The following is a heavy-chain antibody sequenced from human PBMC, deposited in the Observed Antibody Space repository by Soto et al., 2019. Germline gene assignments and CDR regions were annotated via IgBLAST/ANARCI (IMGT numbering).Heavy chain of an antibody. Sequence: GGSLRLSCAASGFTFSDYYMSWIRQAPGKGLEWVSYISSGGSSIYYADSVKGRFTISRDNAKNSLYLQMNSLRAEDTAMYYCASLAIGTIIRGAPDFWGQGTLVTVSS. D-gene: IGHD3-10*01. CDR1: GFTFSDYY. V-gene: IGHV3-11*01. CDR3: ASLAIGTIIRGAPDF. J-gene: IGHJ4*02. CDR2: ISSGGSSI.